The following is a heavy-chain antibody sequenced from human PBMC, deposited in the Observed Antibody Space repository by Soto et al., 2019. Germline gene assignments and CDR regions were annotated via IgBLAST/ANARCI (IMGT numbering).Heavy chain of an antibody. J-gene: IGHJ6*02. V-gene: IGHV3-30-3*01. CDR1: VFTFSSYA. CDR3: SRATATPNYYYFGMAV. CDR2: ISYDESNK. Sequence: PGGTLSLSCAAAVFTFSSYAMHWVSQAPGKELERVAVISYDESNKCYADSVKGRFTISRDNSKTTQYLQMNSLRSEETAVYNYSRATATPNYYYFGMAVGGQVTTVTVSS.